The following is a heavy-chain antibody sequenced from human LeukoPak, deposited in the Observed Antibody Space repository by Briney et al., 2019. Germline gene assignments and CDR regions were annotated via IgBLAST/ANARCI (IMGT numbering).Heavy chain of an antibody. Sequence: GGSLRLSCAASGFTFSSYAMSWVRQAPGKGLEWVSAISGSGGSTYYADSVKGRFTISRDNSKNTLYLQMNSLKTEDTAVYYCTSGIAVAGTFTWGQGTLVTVSS. D-gene: IGHD6-19*01. CDR2: ISGSGGST. J-gene: IGHJ4*02. CDR1: GFTFSSYA. CDR3: TSGIAVAGTFT. V-gene: IGHV3-23*01.